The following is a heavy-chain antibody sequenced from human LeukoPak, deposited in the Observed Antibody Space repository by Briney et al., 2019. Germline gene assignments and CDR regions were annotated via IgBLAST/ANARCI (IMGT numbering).Heavy chain of an antibody. CDR2: IYYSGST. Sequence: TSETLSLTCTVSGGSISSSSYYWGWIRQPPGKGLEWIGSIYYSGSTYYNPSLKSRVTISVDTSKNQFSLKLSSVTAADTAVHYCARVDSSGYHSDYWGQGTLVTVSS. CDR1: GGSISSSSYY. CDR3: ARVDSSGYHSDY. V-gene: IGHV4-39*07. D-gene: IGHD3-22*01. J-gene: IGHJ4*02.